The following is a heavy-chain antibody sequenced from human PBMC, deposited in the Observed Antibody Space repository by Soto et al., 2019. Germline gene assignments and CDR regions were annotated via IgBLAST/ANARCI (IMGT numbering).Heavy chain of an antibody. V-gene: IGHV3-30-3*01. J-gene: IGHJ6*02. D-gene: IGHD3-3*01. Sequence: PGGSLRLSCAASGFTFSSYAMHWVRQAPGKGLEWVAVISYDGSNKYYADSVKGRFTISRDNSKNTLYLQMNSLRAEDTAVYYCARERDDFWSGYYLDYYYGMDGWGQGTTVTVSS. CDR2: ISYDGSNK. CDR1: GFTFSSYA. CDR3: ARERDDFWSGYYLDYYYGMDG.